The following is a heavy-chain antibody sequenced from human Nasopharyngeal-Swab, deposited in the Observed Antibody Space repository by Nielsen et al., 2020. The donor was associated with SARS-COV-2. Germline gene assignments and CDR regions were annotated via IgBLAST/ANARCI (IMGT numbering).Heavy chain of an antibody. CDR2: MNPNSGNT. V-gene: IGHV1-8*01. CDR1: GYIFTTYD. J-gene: IGHJ4*02. CDR3: ARGSTMVRGTYYFDY. Sequence: ASVQVSCQASGYIFTTYDINWVRQATGQGLEWMGWMNPNSGNTGYAQKFQGRVTMTRNTSISTAYMELSSLRSEDTAVYYCARGSTMVRGTYYFDYWGQGTLVTVAS. D-gene: IGHD3-10*01.